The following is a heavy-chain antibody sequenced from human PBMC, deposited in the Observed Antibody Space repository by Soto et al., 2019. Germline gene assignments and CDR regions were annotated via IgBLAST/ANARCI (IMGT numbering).Heavy chain of an antibody. D-gene: IGHD3-10*01. CDR3: AKDGASYYYYGMDV. CDR2: ISYDGSNK. J-gene: IGHJ6*02. CDR1: GFTFSSYG. Sequence: GGSLRLSCAASGFTFSSYGMHWVRQAPGKGLEWVAVISYDGSNKYYADSVKGRFTISRDNSKNTLYLQMNSLRAENTAVYYCAKDGASYYYYGMDVWGQGTTVTVSS. V-gene: IGHV3-30*18.